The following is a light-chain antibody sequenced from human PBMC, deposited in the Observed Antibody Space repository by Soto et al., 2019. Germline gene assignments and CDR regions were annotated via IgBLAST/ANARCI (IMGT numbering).Light chain of an antibody. CDR3: QQYNSYSPEYT. J-gene: IGKJ2*01. CDR2: DAS. CDR1: QSISSW. V-gene: IGKV1-5*01. Sequence: DIQMTQSPSTLSASVGDRVTITCRASQSISSWLAWYQQKPGKAPKLLIYDASSVESGVPSRFSGSGSGTECTLTTSSLQPDDFATYYCQQYNSYSPEYTFGQGTKLEIK.